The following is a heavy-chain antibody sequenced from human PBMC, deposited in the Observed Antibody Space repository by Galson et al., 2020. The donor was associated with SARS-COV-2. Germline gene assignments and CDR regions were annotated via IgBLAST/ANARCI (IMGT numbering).Heavy chain of an antibody. CDR1: GGSISSYY. Sequence: SETLSLTCTVSGGSISSYYWNWIRQPPGKGLEWIGYIYYSGSTNYNPSLKSRVTISVDTSKNQFSLKLSSVTAADTAVYYCARALMRRWLQLEHYYYMDVWGKGTTVTVSS. CDR2: IYYSGST. V-gene: IGHV4-59*01. J-gene: IGHJ6*03. CDR3: ARALMRRWLQLEHYYYMDV. D-gene: IGHD5-12*01.